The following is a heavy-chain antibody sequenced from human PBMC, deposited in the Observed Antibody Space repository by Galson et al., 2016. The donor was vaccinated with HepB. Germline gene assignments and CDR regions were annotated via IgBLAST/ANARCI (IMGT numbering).Heavy chain of an antibody. CDR2: IIPMFGTA. J-gene: IGHJ4*02. V-gene: IGHV1-69*13. D-gene: IGHD3-10*01. Sequence: SVKVSCKASGGTFRSNAISWVRQAPGQGLEWMGDIIPMFGTANYAQKFQGRVTITADESTRTAYMELSSLRFGDTAVYYCAREVPGGGYSDHWGQGTLVTVSS. CDR1: GGTFRSNA. CDR3: AREVPGGGYSDH.